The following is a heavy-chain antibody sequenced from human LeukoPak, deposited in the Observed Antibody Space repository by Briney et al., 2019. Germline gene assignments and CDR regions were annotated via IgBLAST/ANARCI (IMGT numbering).Heavy chain of an antibody. CDR2: INPSGGST. CDR1: GYTFTSYY. CDR3: ARDGGKYYDSSGYYPDY. V-gene: IGHV1-46*01. D-gene: IGHD3-22*01. J-gene: IGHJ4*02. Sequence: ASVKVSCKASGYTFTSYYMHWVRQAPGQGLEWMGIINPSGGSTSYAQKFQGRVTMTRDTSTSTVYMELSSLRSEDTAVYYCARDGGKYYDSSGYYPDYWGQGTLVTVSS.